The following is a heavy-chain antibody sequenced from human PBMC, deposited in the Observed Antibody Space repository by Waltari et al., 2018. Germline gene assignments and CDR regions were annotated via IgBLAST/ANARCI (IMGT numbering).Heavy chain of an antibody. Sequence: QITLKESGPTLVKPTQTLTLTCTFSGFSLSSSGVGVGWIRQPPGKALEWLALIYWDDDKHYSPSLKTRLTITKDTSKNQVVLTMSNMDPVDTATYFCAQRRREGTRTNGEGAGGDYWGQGTLVT. CDR2: IYWDDDK. J-gene: IGHJ4*02. V-gene: IGHV2-5*02. D-gene: IGHD1-1*01. CDR3: AQRRREGTRTNGEGAGGDY. CDR1: GFSLSSSGVG.